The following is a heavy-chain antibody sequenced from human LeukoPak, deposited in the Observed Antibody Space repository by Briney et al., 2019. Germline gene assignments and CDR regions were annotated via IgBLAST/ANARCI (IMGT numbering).Heavy chain of an antibody. D-gene: IGHD3-10*01. CDR2: IYYSGST. CDR3: ARDGGGAQSSYSQYYYGVDV. J-gene: IGHJ6*02. CDR1: GDSISNGGFY. V-gene: IGHV4-31*03. Sequence: NPSETLSLTCTVSGDSISNGGFYWTWIRQPPGKGLEWIGYIYYSGSTYYNPSLKSRLTISVDTSKNQFSLKLTSVTAADTAVYYCARDGGGAQSSYSQYYYGVDVWGPGTPVTVSS.